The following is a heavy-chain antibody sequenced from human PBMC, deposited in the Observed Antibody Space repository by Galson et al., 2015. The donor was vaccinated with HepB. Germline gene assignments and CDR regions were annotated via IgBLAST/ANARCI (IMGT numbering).Heavy chain of an antibody. J-gene: IGHJ6*02. D-gene: IGHD3-22*01. Sequence: SVKVSCKVSGYTLTELSMHWVRQAPGKGLEWMGGFDPEDGETIYAQKFQGRVTMTEDTSTDTAYMELSSLRSEDTAVYYCATDRRTLGVLYYYDTSGYFMDVWGQGTTVTVSS. CDR2: FDPEDGET. V-gene: IGHV1-24*01. CDR1: GYTLTELS. CDR3: ATDRRTLGVLYYYDTSGYFMDV.